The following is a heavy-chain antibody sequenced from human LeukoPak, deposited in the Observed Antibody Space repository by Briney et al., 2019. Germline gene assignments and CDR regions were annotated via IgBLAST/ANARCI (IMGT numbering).Heavy chain of an antibody. J-gene: IGHJ4*02. CDR1: GFTFSSYS. V-gene: IGHV3-21*01. CDR3: ARIDDYYGSGSSLDY. CDR2: ISSSSSYI. Sequence: GRSLRLSCAASGFTFSSYSMNWVRQAPGKGLEWVSSISSSSSYIYYADSVKGRFTISRDNAKNSLYLQMNSLRAEDTAVYYCARIDDYYGSGSSLDYWGQGTLVTVSS. D-gene: IGHD3-10*01.